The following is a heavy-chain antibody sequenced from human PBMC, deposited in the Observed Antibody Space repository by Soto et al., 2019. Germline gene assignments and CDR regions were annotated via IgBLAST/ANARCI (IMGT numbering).Heavy chain of an antibody. Sequence: EVQLVESGGGLVQPGGSLRISCAASGFTFSLYSMSWVRQAPGKGLEWVSYISRSSTGIHYADSVKGRFTISRDDATNSMHLQMNSLRDGDTAVYYCGRAVTWGLDVWGQWTTVSISS. CDR1: GFTFSLYS. J-gene: IGHJ6*02. D-gene: IGHD3-10*01. CDR3: GRAVTWGLDV. CDR2: ISRSSTGI. V-gene: IGHV3-48*02.